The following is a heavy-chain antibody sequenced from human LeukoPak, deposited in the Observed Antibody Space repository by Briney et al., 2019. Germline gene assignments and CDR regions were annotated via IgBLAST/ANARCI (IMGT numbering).Heavy chain of an antibody. CDR3: ARDRSPGNFDY. CDR1: GFTFDDYA. CDR2: ISSSSTYI. V-gene: IGHV3-21*01. J-gene: IGHJ4*02. Sequence: PGRSLRLSCAASGFTFDDYAMHWVRQAPGKGLEWVSSISSSSTYINYADSVKGRFTISRDNAKNSLYLQMNSLGAEDTAVYYCARDRSPGNFDYWGQGTLVTVSS. D-gene: IGHD3-10*01.